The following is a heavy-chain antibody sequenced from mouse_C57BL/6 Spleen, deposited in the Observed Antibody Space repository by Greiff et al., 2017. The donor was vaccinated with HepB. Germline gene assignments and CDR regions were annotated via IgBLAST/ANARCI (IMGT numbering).Heavy chain of an antibody. D-gene: IGHD2-4*01. CDR1: GYTFTSYG. CDR3: AIHYDYFDY. Sequence: QVQLQQPGAELVKPGASVKLSCKASGYTFTSYGMQWVKQRPGQGLEWIGEIDPSDSYTNYNQKFKGKATLTADTSSSTAYMQLSSLTSEDSAVYYCAIHYDYFDYWGQGTTLTVSS. CDR2: IDPSDSYT. J-gene: IGHJ2*01. V-gene: IGHV1-50*01.